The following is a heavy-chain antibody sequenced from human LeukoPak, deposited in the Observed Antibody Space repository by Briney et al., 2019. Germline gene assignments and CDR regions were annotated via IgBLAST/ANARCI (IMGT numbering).Heavy chain of an antibody. D-gene: IGHD4-17*01. J-gene: IGHJ4*02. CDR2: FNPKDGET. CDR1: GYTLTELS. V-gene: IGHV1-24*01. Sequence: ASVEVSCKVSGYTLTELSIHWVRQAPGKGLEWMGGFNPKDGETIYAQKFQGRVTMTEDTSTDTAYMELSSLRSEDTAVYYCAKIAHYGAYSDYWGQGTLVTVSS. CDR3: AKIAHYGAYSDY.